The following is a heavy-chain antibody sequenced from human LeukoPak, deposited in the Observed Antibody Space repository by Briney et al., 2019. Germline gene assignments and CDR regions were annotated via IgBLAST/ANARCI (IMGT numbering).Heavy chain of an antibody. CDR2: ISSSSSYI. CDR3: AREGITMVRGVISAFDI. Sequence: PGGSLRLSCAASGFTFSSYSMNWVRQAPGKGLEWVSSISSSSSYIYYADSVKGRFTISRDNAKNSLYLQMNSLRAEDTAVYYCAREGITMVRGVISAFDIWGQGTMVTVSS. V-gene: IGHV3-21*01. J-gene: IGHJ3*02. D-gene: IGHD3-10*01. CDR1: GFTFSSYS.